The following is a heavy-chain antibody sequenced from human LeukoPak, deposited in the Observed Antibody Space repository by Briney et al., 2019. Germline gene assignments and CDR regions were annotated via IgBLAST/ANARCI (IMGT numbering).Heavy chain of an antibody. Sequence: GGSLRLSSAASGFTFSHYSIDWVRQAPGKGLERVASITSSSSHIYYADSVKGRFTISRDNAKNALYPQMNSLRAEDTAIYYCARVMMGATVTTFHYYCMDVWGVGTTVTVSS. J-gene: IGHJ6*03. CDR3: ARVMMGATVTTFHYYCMDV. CDR1: GFTFSHYS. V-gene: IGHV3-21*01. D-gene: IGHD4-11*01. CDR2: ITSSSSHI.